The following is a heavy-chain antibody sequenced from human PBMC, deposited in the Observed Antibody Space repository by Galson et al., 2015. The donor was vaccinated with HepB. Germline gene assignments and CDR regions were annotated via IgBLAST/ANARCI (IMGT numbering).Heavy chain of an antibody. Sequence: SVKVSCKASGYTFTSYDIDWVRQATGQGLEWMGWMNPNSGNTGYAQKFQGRVTMTRNTSISTAYMELSSLRSGDTAVYYCARALDIVVVPAARQRFDPWGQGTLVTVSS. V-gene: IGHV1-8*01. D-gene: IGHD2-2*03. CDR2: MNPNSGNT. CDR1: GYTFTSYD. CDR3: ARALDIVVVPAARQRFDP. J-gene: IGHJ5*02.